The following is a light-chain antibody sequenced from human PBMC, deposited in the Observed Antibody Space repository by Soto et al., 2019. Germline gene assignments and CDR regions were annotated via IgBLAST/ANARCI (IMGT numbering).Light chain of an antibody. Sequence: EIVMTQSPATLSVSPGERATLSCRASQSVSSNLAWYQQKPGQAPRLLIYGASTRATAFPARFSGSGSGTEFTLTISSLQSEDIAVYYCQQYNNWWTFGKGTKVEIK. J-gene: IGKJ1*01. CDR1: QSVSSN. V-gene: IGKV3-15*01. CDR3: QQYNNWWT. CDR2: GAS.